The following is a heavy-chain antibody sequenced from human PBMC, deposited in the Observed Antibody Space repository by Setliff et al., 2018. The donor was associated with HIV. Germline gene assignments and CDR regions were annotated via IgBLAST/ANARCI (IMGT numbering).Heavy chain of an antibody. D-gene: IGHD3-22*01. CDR3: ARTPEDYDQYFFDR. CDR1: DDPINSVY. Sequence: SETLSLTCTVSDDPINSVYGGWIRQPPGKGLEWIGYIYTSGSTNYNPSLEGRVTISVDTSKNQFSLKLSSVTAADTAVYYCARTPEDYDQYFFDRWGQGTLVTVSS. CDR2: IYTSGST. J-gene: IGHJ4*02. V-gene: IGHV4-4*09.